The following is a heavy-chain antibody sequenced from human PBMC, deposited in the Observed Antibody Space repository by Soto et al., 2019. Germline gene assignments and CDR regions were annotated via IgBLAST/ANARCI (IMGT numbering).Heavy chain of an antibody. D-gene: IGHD2-15*01. V-gene: IGHV3-9*01. J-gene: IGHJ4*02. Sequence: EVQLVESGGRLVQPGKSLRLSCAASGFTFDDYAMHWVRQVPGKGLEWVSGISANGGSIRYGDSVKGRFTSSRDNAKNSLFLQMNSLSAEDTALYYCAKSGEPGVVAATSFDYWGQGTLVTVSS. CDR3: AKSGEPGVVAATSFDY. CDR2: ISANGGSI. CDR1: GFTFDDYA.